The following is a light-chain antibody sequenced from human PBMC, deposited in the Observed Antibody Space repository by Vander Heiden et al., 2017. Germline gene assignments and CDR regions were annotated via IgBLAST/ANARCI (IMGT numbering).Light chain of an antibody. CDR1: RSNSGARYD. Sequence: QSVLTQPPSVSAAPGQPVTIPCTGGRSNSGARYDVHWYQQLPGTAPKLLSYGNSDRPSGVPDRFSVSKSDTAGSLASTGLQAEDEADYYCQCYDISLSAWVFGGGTRLTVL. CDR2: GNS. V-gene: IGLV1-40*01. CDR3: QCYDISLSAWV. J-gene: IGLJ3*02.